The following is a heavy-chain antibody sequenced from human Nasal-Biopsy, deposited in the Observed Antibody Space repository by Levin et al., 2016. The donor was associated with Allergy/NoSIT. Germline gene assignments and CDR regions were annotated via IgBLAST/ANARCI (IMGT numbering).Heavy chain of an antibody. V-gene: IGHV3-53*01. D-gene: IGHD1-1*01. CDR2: LYTAGST. Sequence: GESLKISCVASGLNVSRNYMSWVRQAPGKGLEWVSVLYTAGSTYYIDSVKGRFTISRDNSKNTLYLQMNSLRAEDTALYYCATDWNEYNYEDYWGQGTLVTVSS. J-gene: IGHJ4*02. CDR3: ATDWNEYNYEDY. CDR1: GLNVSRNY.